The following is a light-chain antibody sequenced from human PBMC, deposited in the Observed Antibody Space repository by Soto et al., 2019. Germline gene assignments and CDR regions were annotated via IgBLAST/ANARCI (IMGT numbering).Light chain of an antibody. J-gene: IGKJ5*01. Sequence: DIQMTQSPSSLSASVGDRVTITCRASQSISSYLNWYQQKPGKDPKLLIYAASSLQSGVPSRFSGSGSGTDFTLTISSRQPEDFATYYCQQSYSTPITFGRGTRLEIK. CDR3: QQSYSTPIT. V-gene: IGKV1-39*01. CDR1: QSISSY. CDR2: AAS.